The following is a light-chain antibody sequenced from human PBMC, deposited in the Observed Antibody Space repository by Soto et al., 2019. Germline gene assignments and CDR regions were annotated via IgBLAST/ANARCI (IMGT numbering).Light chain of an antibody. CDR3: QQYENLPT. J-gene: IGKJ5*01. CDR2: DAS. CDR1: QNINNY. V-gene: IGKV1-33*01. Sequence: DIQMTQAPSSLSASVVDRVTITCQASQNINNYLNWYQQKPGRAPRLLIYDASNLEAGVPSRFRGSGSGTDFTFTISRLQPEDIATYYCQQYENLPTFGQGTRLEI.